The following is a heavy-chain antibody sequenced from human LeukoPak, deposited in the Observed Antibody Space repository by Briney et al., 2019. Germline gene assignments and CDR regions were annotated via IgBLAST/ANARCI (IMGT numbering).Heavy chain of an antibody. Sequence: GGSLRLSCAASGFTLSGNSMNWLRQAPGKGLEWVSYISSSGSTRYDADSVKGRFTISRDNAKNSLYLQMNGLRAEDTAVYYCARVQETYFDHWGQGTLVTVSS. V-gene: IGHV3-48*01. CDR1: GFTLSGNS. CDR3: ARVQETYFDH. CDR2: ISSSGSTR. J-gene: IGHJ4*02.